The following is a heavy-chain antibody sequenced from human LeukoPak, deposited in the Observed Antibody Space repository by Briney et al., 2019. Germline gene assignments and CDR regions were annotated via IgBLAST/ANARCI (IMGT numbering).Heavy chain of an antibody. V-gene: IGHV1-3*01. CDR2: INVGNGNT. CDR1: GYTFTSYA. CDR3: ARRGDSDIWTGNWFDP. D-gene: IGHD3-9*01. J-gene: IGHJ5*02. Sequence: ASVKVSCKASGYTFTSYAMHWVRQAPGQRLEWMGWINVGNGNTKYSQKFQGRVTITRDTSASTAYMELSSLRSEDTAVYFCARRGDSDIWTGNWFDPWGQGTLVTVSS.